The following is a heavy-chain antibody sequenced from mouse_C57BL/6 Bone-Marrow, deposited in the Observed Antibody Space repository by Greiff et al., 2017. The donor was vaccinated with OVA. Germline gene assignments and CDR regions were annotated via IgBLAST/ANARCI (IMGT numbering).Heavy chain of an antibody. CDR2: IYPGDGDT. J-gene: IGHJ4*01. V-gene: IGHV1-80*01. CDR3: ARLYDGYYEAMDY. Sequence: QVQLQQSGAELVKPGASVKISCKASGYAFSSYWMNWVKQRPGKGLEWIGQIYPGDGDTNYNGKFKGKATMTADKSSSTAYRQLSSLTSDDSAVYFCARLYDGYYEAMDYWGQGTSVTVSS. CDR1: GYAFSSYW. D-gene: IGHD2-3*01.